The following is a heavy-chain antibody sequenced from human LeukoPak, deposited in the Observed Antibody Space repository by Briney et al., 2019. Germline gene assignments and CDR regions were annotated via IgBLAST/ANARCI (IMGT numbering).Heavy chain of an antibody. J-gene: IGHJ4*02. D-gene: IGHD3-22*01. CDR1: GDSSNSYY. V-gene: IGHV4-4*09. CDR3: ARTYSSGYYYEDY. CDR2: IHTSGST. Sequence: SETLSLTYTVSGDSSNSYYWTWVRQPPGKGLEWIGYIHTSGSTYYNPSLESRATISVDTSKNQFSLKLRSVTAADTAVYCCARTYSSGYYYEDYWGQGTLVTVSS.